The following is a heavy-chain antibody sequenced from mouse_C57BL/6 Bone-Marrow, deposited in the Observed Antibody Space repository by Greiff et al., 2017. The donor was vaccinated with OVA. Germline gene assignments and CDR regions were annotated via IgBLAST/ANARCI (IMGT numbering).Heavy chain of an antibody. Sequence: EVKLVESGGGLVQPGGSMKLSCAASGFTFSDAWMDWVRQSPEKGLEWVAEIRNKANNHATYYAESVKGRFTISRDDSKSSVYLQMNSLRAEDTGIDYCTSHYRLYYYAMDYWGQGTSVTVSS. CDR2: IRNKANNHAT. V-gene: IGHV6-6*01. D-gene: IGHD5-5*01. CDR1: GFTFSDAW. J-gene: IGHJ4*01. CDR3: TSHYRLYYYAMDY.